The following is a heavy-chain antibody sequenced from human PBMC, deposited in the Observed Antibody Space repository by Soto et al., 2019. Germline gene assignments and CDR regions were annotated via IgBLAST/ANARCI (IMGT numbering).Heavy chain of an antibody. CDR3: VKEWTPRRAFDS. V-gene: IGHV3-23*01. Sequence: GGSLRLSCTASRFMFSRYAMSWVRQARGKGLEWVSGISGSGGSTWYAESVKGRFTISRDNSKNSLYLEMNSLRVEDTAKYYCVKEWTPRRAFDSWGQGTLATVSS. J-gene: IGHJ4*02. CDR1: RFMFSRYA. D-gene: IGHD5-12*01. CDR2: ISGSGGST.